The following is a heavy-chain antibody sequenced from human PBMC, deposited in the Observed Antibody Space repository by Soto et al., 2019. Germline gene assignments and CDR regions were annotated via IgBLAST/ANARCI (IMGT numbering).Heavy chain of an antibody. CDR2: IIPIFGTA. Sequence: QVRLVQSGAEVKKPVSSVKVSCTASGGIFSSYAINWVRHAPGQGIEWMGGIIPIFGTANYAQKFQGRVTITADESTSTAYMELSSLRSEDTAVYYCARALVGASLAGGRYYGMDVWGQGTTVTVSS. CDR3: ARALVGASLAGGRYYGMDV. D-gene: IGHD1-26*01. V-gene: IGHV1-69*01. CDR1: GGIFSSYA. J-gene: IGHJ6*02.